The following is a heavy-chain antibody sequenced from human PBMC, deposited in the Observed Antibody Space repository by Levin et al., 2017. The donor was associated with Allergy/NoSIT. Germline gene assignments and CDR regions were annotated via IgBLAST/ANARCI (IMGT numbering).Heavy chain of an antibody. D-gene: IGHD6-19*01. CDR3: ARASIVVAGTISYYFDY. Sequence: GESLKISCAASGFTVTGNYMSWVRQAPGKGLEWVSVIYSGGTSYYADSVKGRFTISRDNSENTVYLQMNSLRAEDTAVYYCARASIVVAGTISYYFDYWGQGTLVTVSS. J-gene: IGHJ4*02. CDR1: GFTVTGNY. V-gene: IGHV3-66*01. CDR2: IYSGGTS.